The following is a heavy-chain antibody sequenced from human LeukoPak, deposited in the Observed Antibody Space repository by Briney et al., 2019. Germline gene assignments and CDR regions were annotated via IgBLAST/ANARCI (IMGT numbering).Heavy chain of an antibody. J-gene: IGHJ4*02. Sequence: GGSLRLSCAASGFTFSSYWMSWVRQAPGKGLEWVANIKQDGSEKYYVDSVKGRFTISRDNAKNSLYLQMNSLRAEDTAVYYCARAPRYSSGWRSDPADYWGQGTLVTVSS. CDR3: ARAPRYSSGWRSDPADY. D-gene: IGHD6-19*01. CDR1: GFTFSSYW. V-gene: IGHV3-7*01. CDR2: IKQDGSEK.